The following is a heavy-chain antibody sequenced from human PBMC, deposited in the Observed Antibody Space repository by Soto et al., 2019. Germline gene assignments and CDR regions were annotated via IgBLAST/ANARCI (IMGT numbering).Heavy chain of an antibody. V-gene: IGHV4-61*01. CDR1: GGSVSSGSYY. CDR2: IYYSGST. J-gene: IGHJ4*02. D-gene: IGHD3-22*01. Sequence: PSETLSLTCTVSGGSVSSGSYYWSWIRQPPGKGLEWIGYIYYSGSTNYNPSLKSRVTISVDTSKNQFSLKLSSVTAADTAVYYCARSVSGYDSSGYYYIFSYYFEYWGQGTLVTVSS. CDR3: ARSVSGYDSSGYYYIFSYYFEY.